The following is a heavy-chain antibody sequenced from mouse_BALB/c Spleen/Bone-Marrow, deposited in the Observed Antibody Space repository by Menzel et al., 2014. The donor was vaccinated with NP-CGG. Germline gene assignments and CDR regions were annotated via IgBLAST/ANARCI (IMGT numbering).Heavy chain of an antibody. Sequence: VQLQQSGPELETPGASVQMSCKASGYSFTDYNMNWVKQSNGKSLEWIGNIDPSYGGTTYNQKFKGKATLTVDKSSSTVYMQLKSLTSEDFAGYYCARGHDGYRTWFAYWGQGTPVTVSA. V-gene: IGHV1-39*01. D-gene: IGHD2-3*01. CDR1: GYSFTDYN. J-gene: IGHJ3*01. CDR2: IDPSYGGT. CDR3: ARGHDGYRTWFAY.